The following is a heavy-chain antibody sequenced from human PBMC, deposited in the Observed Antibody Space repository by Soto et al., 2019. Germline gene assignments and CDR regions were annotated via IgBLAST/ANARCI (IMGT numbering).Heavy chain of an antibody. J-gene: IGHJ4*02. CDR1: GSTFNNFA. V-gene: IGHV1-69*06. CDR2: IVVISNTA. D-gene: IGHD1-26*01. CDR3: ARAIKRWEVNYYFDY. Sequence: QVVLLQSGAEVKEPGSSVRVSCKVSGSTFNNFAFSWVRQAPGHGPGWMGGIVVISNTADYSQRFQDRVTITADTSTNTLYMELGSLTFEDTAVYYCARAIKRWEVNYYFDYWGQGTLVTVSS.